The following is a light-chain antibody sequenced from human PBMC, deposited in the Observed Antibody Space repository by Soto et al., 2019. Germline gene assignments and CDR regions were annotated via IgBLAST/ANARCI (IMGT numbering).Light chain of an antibody. CDR2: GAS. CDR1: QSVSSN. Sequence: EIVMTQSPATLCVSTGERATLSCRASQSVSSNLAWYQQKTGQAPSILIYGASRRDTGIPDRFSGSGSGTDLTLTISRLEPEDFSVYYCQQYDSSPITFGQGTRLEIK. J-gene: IGKJ5*01. CDR3: QQYDSSPIT. V-gene: IGKV3-20*01.